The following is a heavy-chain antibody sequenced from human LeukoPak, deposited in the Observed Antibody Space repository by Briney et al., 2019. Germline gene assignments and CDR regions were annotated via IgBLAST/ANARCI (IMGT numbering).Heavy chain of an antibody. CDR1: GFTFSSYS. V-gene: IGHV3-21*01. Sequence: GGSLRLSCAASGFTFSSYSMNWVRQAPGKGLEWVSSISSSSSYIYYADSVKGRFTISRDNAKNSLYLQMNSLRAEDTAVYYCSRADYSSGWYGGDYWGQGTLVTVSS. J-gene: IGHJ4*02. CDR2: ISSSSSYI. CDR3: SRADYSSGWYGGDY. D-gene: IGHD6-19*01.